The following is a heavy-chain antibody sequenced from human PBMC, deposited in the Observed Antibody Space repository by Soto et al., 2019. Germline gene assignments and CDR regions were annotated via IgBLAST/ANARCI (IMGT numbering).Heavy chain of an antibody. CDR3: EAEMTFGKLSVA. D-gene: IGHD3-16*02. J-gene: IGHJ6*02. CDR2: IFPKFGTT. Sequence: SVKVSCKASGDTDTNYVISWVRQAPGQGLEWMGGIFPKFGTTYSAQKLQDRLTITADESTSTVYMQLSSLRLDDTAVYYCEAEMTFGKLSVAWGQGTTLTVSS. V-gene: IGHV1-69*13. CDR1: GDTDTNYV.